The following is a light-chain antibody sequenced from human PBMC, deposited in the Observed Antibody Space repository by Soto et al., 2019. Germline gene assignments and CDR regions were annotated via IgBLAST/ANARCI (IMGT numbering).Light chain of an antibody. V-gene: IGKV1-9*01. J-gene: IGKJ5*01. CDR1: QGISSY. CDR2: SAS. CDR3: QQFNSYPIT. Sequence: DVRLTQSPSFLSASVGDRVTITCRASQGISSYLAWYQQKPGKAPKLLIYSASTLQSGVSSRFSGSGSGTEFTLTISSLQPEDFATYYCQQFNSYPITFGQGTRLEIK.